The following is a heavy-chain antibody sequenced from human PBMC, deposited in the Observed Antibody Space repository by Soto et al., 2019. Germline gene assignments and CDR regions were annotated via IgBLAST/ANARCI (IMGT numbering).Heavy chain of an antibody. CDR2: VKAETEGGTI. J-gene: IGHJ3*02. CDR1: GFTFANAW. Sequence: SEGSLRLACTASGFTFANAWMSWVRQAPGKGLEWVGRVKAETEGGTIEYGTSVKGRFIISRDDLEKTLYLQMHSLIAEDTAVYYCATGDSGSGTYYDAFHIGGQGTMVTVSS. CDR3: ATGDSGSGTYYDAFHI. D-gene: IGHD3-10*01. V-gene: IGHV3-15*01.